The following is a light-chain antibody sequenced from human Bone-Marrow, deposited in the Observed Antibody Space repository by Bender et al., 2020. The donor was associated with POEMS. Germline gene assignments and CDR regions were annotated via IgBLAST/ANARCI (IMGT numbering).Light chain of an antibody. CDR1: SSDIGRYNY. V-gene: IGLV2-14*01. J-gene: IGLJ2*01. Sequence: QSALTQPASVSGSPGQSITIPCTGSSSDIGRYNYVSWYQQHPGKVPQLLIYDVSNRPSGVSNRISGSKSGNTASLTISALHAEEEADYYCSSFTDTNTLVVFGGGTKLTVL. CDR3: SSFTDTNTLVV. CDR2: DVS.